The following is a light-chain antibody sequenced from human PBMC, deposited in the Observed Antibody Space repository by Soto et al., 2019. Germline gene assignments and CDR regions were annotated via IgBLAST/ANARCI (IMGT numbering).Light chain of an antibody. CDR3: ASWDDSLNGL. V-gene: IGLV1-47*01. J-gene: IGLJ2*01. CDR2: RND. CDR1: SSNIGSNF. Sequence: QSVLTQPPSASGTPGQRVTISCSGSSSNIGSNFVFWYQQFPGAAPKLLIYRNDQRPSGVPDRFSGSKSGTSASLAISGLRSEDEADYYCASWDDSLNGLFGGGTKLTGL.